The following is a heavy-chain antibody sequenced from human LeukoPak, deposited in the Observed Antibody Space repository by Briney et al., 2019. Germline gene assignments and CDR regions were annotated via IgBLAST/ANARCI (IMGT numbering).Heavy chain of an antibody. CDR2: ISNKGSSSTT. D-gene: IGHD6-6*01. J-gene: IGHJ4*02. CDR3: AKDLTEYSSSPFDY. CDR1: GFIFSDYY. V-gene: IGHV3-11*01. Sequence: GGSLRLSCAASGFIFSDYYMGWVRQAPGKGLEWVSYISNKGSSSTTYYADSVKGRFTISRDNSKNTLYLQMNSLRAEDTAVYYCAKDLTEYSSSPFDYWGQGTLVTVSS.